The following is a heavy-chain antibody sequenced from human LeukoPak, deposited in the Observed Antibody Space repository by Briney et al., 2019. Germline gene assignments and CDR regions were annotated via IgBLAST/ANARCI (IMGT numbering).Heavy chain of an antibody. V-gene: IGHV1-69*05. J-gene: IGHJ4*02. CDR2: IIPIFGTA. Sequence: APVKVSCKASGGTFSSYAISWVRQAPGQGLEWMGRIIPIFGTANYAQKFQGRVTITTDESTSTAYMELSSLRAEDTAVYYCARDSSSWYSFFRKYYFDYWGQGTLVTVSS. D-gene: IGHD6-13*01. CDR3: ARDSSSWYSFFRKYYFDY. CDR1: GGTFSSYA.